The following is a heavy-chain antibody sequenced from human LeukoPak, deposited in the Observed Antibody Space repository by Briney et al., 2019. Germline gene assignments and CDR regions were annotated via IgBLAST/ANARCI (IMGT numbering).Heavy chain of an antibody. D-gene: IGHD3-22*01. J-gene: IGHJ3*02. CDR1: GYTFTSYG. Sequence: ASVKLSCKASGYTFTSYGISWVPQAPGHGLEWWGWISAYNGITNYEQKLTGRGTMTTDTSKSTAYMELRSLRSDDTAVYYCARSTMYYYDSSGYYPDAFDIWGQGTMVTVSS. V-gene: IGHV1-18*01. CDR2: ISAYNGIT. CDR3: ARSTMYYYDSSGYYPDAFDI.